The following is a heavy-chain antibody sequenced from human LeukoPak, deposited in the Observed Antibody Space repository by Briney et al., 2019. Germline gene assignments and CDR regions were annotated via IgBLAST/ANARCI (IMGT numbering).Heavy chain of an antibody. V-gene: IGHV4-59*01. CDR1: GGSISSYY. D-gene: IGHD3-22*01. CDR3: ARRRGYDSSGYYYN. CDR2: IYYSGGA. Sequence: SETLSLTCTVSGGSISSYYWSWIRQPPGKGLEWIGYIYYSGGANYNPSLKSRVTISVDTSKNQFSLKLSSVTAADTAVYYCARRRGYDSSGYYYNWGQGTLVTVSS. J-gene: IGHJ4*02.